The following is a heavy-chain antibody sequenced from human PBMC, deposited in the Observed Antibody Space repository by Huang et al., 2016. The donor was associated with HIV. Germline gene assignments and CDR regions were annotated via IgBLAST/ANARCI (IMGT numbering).Heavy chain of an antibody. D-gene: IGHD6-13*01. J-gene: IGHJ4*02. CDR2: MSESGST. V-gene: IGHV4-39*01. CDR1: GASINSRSYY. Sequence: QVQLQESGPGLVKPSETLSLTCIVSGASINSRSYYWGWIRQPPGRGLEWLGSMSESGSTYYNPSLKSRVTMSVDTSKNEFSLKLRSVTAADTAVYYCARHAGSSRRYYFDYWGRGTLVTVSS. CDR3: ARHAGSSRRYYFDY.